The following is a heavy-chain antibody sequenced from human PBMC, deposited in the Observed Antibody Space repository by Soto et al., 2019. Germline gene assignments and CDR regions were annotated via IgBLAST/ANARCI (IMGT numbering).Heavy chain of an antibody. CDR1: GYTFTSYD. D-gene: IGHD2-2*01. Sequence: ASVKVSCKASGYTFTSYDINWVRQATGQGLEWMGWMNPNSGNTGYAQKFQGRVTMTRNNSISTAYMELSSLRSEDKAVYYCARFGPHQEADKRVCTSCSQSYYYYMDVWGKGTTVTVSS. CDR2: MNPNSGNT. J-gene: IGHJ6*03. V-gene: IGHV1-8*01. CDR3: ARFGPHQEADKRVCTSCSQSYYYYMDV.